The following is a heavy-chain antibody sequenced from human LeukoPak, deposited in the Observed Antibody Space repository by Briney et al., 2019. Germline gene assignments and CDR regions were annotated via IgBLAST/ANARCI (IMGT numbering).Heavy chain of an antibody. J-gene: IGHJ4*02. V-gene: IGHV1-2*02. CDR3: ARGRIVVVPAAGGNNDY. D-gene: IGHD2-2*01. CDR1: GYTFTGYY. Sequence: ASVKVSCKASGYTFTGYYMHWVRQAPGQGLGWMGWINPNSGNTNYAQKFQGRVTMTRDTSISTAYMELSRLRSDDTAVYYCARGRIVVVPAAGGNNDYWGQGTLVTVSS. CDR2: INPNSGNT.